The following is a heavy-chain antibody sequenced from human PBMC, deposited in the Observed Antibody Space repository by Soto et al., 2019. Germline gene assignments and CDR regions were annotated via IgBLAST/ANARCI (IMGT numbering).Heavy chain of an antibody. CDR3: ARAPLVATISDWFDP. J-gene: IGHJ5*02. Sequence: PGGSLRLSCAASGFTFGSYSMNWVRQAPGKGLEWVSYIGGSDTIYYADSVKGRFTISRDNAKNSLYLQMNSLRDEDTAVYYCARAPLVATISDWFDPWGRGTLVTVS. CDR2: IGGSDTI. V-gene: IGHV3-48*02. D-gene: IGHD5-12*01. CDR1: GFTFGSYS.